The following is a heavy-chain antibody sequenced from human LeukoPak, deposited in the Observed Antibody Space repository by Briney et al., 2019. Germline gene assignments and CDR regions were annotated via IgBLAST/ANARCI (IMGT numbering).Heavy chain of an antibody. V-gene: IGHV3-21*01. J-gene: IGHJ4*01. CDR3: ARHLGFRVERRKYYFDY. D-gene: IGHD1-1*01. CDR2: ISSSSSYI. Sequence: PGGSLRLSCAASGFTFSSYSMNWVRQAPGKGLEWDSSISSSSSYIYYADSVKCRFTISRDNAKNSLYLQMNSLRAEDTAVYYCARHLGFRVERRKYYFDYWGHGTLVTVSS. CDR1: GFTFSSYS.